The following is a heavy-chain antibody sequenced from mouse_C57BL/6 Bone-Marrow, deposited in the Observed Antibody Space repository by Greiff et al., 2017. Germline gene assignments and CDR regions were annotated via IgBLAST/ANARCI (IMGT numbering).Heavy chain of an antibody. D-gene: IGHD1-1*01. Sequence: DVQLQESGAELVRPGASVKLSCTASGFNIKDDYMHWVKQRPEQGLEWIGWIDPENGDTEYASKFQGKATITADTSSNTAYLQLSSLTSEDTAVYYCTRTVVAHYYAMDYWGQGTSVTVSS. V-gene: IGHV14-4*01. CDR1: GFNIKDDY. CDR2: IDPENGDT. J-gene: IGHJ4*01. CDR3: TRTVVAHYYAMDY.